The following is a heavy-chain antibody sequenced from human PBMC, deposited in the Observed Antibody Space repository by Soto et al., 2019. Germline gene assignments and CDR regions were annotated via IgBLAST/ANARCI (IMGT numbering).Heavy chain of an antibody. CDR1: GLSFSTPG. CDR3: AKNQWLLPDVFNV. Sequence: EVQLLESGGGLVQPGGSLRPRGAASGLSFSTPGMTWARQAPGKGMGWVSDISNTGERTYYPDSVKGRFTISRDNSQNTLYPQMRSRRAEDTAVYYCAKNQWLLPDVFNVCGQGTMVSVSS. D-gene: IGHD3-22*01. V-gene: IGHV3-23*01. CDR2: ISNTGERT. J-gene: IGHJ3*01.